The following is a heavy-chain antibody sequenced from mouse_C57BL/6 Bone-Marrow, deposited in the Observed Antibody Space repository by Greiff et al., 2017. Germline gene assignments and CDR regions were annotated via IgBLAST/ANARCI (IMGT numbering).Heavy chain of an antibody. CDR2: IRNKANNHAT. CDR1: GFTFSDAW. V-gene: IGHV6-6*01. D-gene: IGHD1-1*01. CDR3: TRKIYYYGEGFAY. Sequence: EVQLVESGGGLVQPGGSMKLSCAASGFTFSDAWMDWVRQSPEKGLEWVAEIRNKANNHATYYAESVKGRFTISRDDSKSSVYLQMNSLRAEDTGIYYCTRKIYYYGEGFAYWGQGTLVTVSA. J-gene: IGHJ3*01.